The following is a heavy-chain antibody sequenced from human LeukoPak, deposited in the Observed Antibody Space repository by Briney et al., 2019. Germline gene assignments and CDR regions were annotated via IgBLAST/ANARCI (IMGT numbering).Heavy chain of an antibody. CDR1: GYTFMDSF. D-gene: IGHD3-10*01. Sequence: APVKVSCKASGYTFMDSFMHWVRQAPGQRLEWMAWINPNGGGTHYAQKFQGRVTLTLDTSISTAYMELNSLRSDDSAIYYCARDLTGASGDYWGQGTLVTVSS. V-gene: IGHV1-2*02. J-gene: IGHJ4*02. CDR3: ARDLTGASGDY. CDR2: INPNGGGT.